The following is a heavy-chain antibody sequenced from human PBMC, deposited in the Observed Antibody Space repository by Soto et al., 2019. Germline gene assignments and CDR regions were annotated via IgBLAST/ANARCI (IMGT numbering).Heavy chain of an antibody. CDR2: IYPGDSDT. V-gene: IGHV5-51*01. CDR3: ARRGGSYYDY. Sequence: GESLKIYCKGSGFSFTTYWIGWVRQMPGKGLEWMGIIYPGDSDTRYSPSFQGQVTISADKSINTAYLQWSSLKASDTAMYFCARRGGSYYDYWGQGTLVTVSS. CDR1: GFSFTTYW. D-gene: IGHD1-26*01. J-gene: IGHJ4*02.